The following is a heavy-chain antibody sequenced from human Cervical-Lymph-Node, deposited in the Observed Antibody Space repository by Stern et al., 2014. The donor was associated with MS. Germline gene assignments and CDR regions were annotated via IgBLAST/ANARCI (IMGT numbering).Heavy chain of an antibody. CDR2: IWYDGSNK. D-gene: IGHD6-13*01. J-gene: IGHJ6*02. CDR3: ARSSSPSPYYYYGMDV. V-gene: IGHV3-33*01. CDR1: GFTFSSYG. Sequence: VQLVESVGGVVQPGRSLRLSCAASGFTFSSYGMHWVRQAPGKGLEWGAVIWYDGSNKYYADSVKGRFTISRDNSKNTLYLQMNSLRAEDTAVYYCARSSSPSPYYYYGMDVWGQGTTVTVSS.